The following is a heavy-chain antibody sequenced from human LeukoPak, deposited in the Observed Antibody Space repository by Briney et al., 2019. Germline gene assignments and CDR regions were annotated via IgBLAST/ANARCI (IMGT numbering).Heavy chain of an antibody. CDR3: ARGIYGSGLAAFDI. Sequence: PSETLSLTCTVSGGSISSYSWNWIRQPAGKGLEWIGHIYSSGSTNYNPSLKSRVTMSVDTSKNQFSLRLSSVTAADTAVYYCARGIYGSGLAAFDIWGQGRMVTVCS. CDR2: IYSSGST. D-gene: IGHD3-10*01. V-gene: IGHV4-4*07. CDR1: GGSISSYS. J-gene: IGHJ3*02.